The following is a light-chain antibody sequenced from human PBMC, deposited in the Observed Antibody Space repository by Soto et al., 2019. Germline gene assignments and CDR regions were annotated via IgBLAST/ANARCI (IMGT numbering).Light chain of an antibody. J-gene: IGKJ1*01. V-gene: IGKV1-39*01. CDR1: QFISTY. CDR3: QQTYSTPPT. Sequence: DIQMTQSPPSLSASVGDRVTITCRASQFISTYLNWYQQKAGLAPKLLIYAASSLQSGVPSRFSGSGSGTDFTLTISSLQPEDFATYYCQQTYSTPPTFGQGTKVDIK. CDR2: AAS.